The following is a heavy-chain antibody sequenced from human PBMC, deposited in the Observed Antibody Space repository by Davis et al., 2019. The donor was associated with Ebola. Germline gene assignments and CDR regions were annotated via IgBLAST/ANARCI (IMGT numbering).Heavy chain of an antibody. CDR3: ARDSGVVVTVDAFDI. Sequence: GGSLRLSCAASGFTFSSYAMSWVRQAPGKGLEWVSAISGSGGSTYYADSVKGRFTISRDNAKNSLYLQMNSLRAEDTAVYYCARDSGVVVTVDAFDIWGQGTMVTVSS. CDR1: GFTFSSYA. J-gene: IGHJ3*02. V-gene: IGHV3-23*01. D-gene: IGHD2-21*02. CDR2: ISGSGGST.